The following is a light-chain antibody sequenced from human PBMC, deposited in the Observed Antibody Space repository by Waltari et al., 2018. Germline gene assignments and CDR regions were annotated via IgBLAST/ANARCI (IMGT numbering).Light chain of an antibody. V-gene: IGLV2-11*01. Sequence: SALTPPRPVSGSPGQSVTIPCTGTNSDVGGYKYVSWFQQHPDKTPRLIIFDVYTRPSGVPNRFSGSKSANTASLTISGLQSEDEADYYCCSYAGSFTWVFGTGTKVTVL. CDR1: NSDVGGYKY. CDR2: DVY. J-gene: IGLJ1*01. CDR3: CSYAGSFTWV.